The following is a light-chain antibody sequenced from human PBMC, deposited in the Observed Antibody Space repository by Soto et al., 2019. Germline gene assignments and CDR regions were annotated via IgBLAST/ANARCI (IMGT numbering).Light chain of an antibody. CDR1: QGISSW. J-gene: IGKJ4*01. CDR3: QQANSFPLT. CDR2: AAS. Sequence: DIQITQSPPTLAASVIYRVTIISRASQGISSWLAWYQQKPGKAPKLLIYAASSLQSGVPSRFSGSGSGTDFTLTISSLQPEDFATYYCQQANSFPLTFGGGTKVDIK. V-gene: IGKV1-12*01.